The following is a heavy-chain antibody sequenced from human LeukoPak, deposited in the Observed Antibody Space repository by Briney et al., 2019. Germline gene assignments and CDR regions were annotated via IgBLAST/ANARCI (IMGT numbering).Heavy chain of an antibody. V-gene: IGHV3-30*04. CDR3: ASVLDY. D-gene: IGHD6-6*01. Sequence: GGSLRLSCAASGFTFSSYAMSWVRQAPGKGLEWVAVISYDGSDKYYADSVRGRFTISRDNSKNTLYLQMNSLRTEDTSIYYCASVLDYWGQGTLVTVSS. CDR1: GFTFSSYA. CDR2: ISYDGSDK. J-gene: IGHJ4*02.